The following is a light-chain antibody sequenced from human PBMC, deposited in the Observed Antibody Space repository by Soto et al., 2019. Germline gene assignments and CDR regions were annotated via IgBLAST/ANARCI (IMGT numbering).Light chain of an antibody. J-gene: IGLJ3*02. CDR2: DVN. CDR1: SSDVGSTFNY. Sequence: QSALTQPASVSGSPGQSITISCTGTSSDVGSTFNYVSWYQHHPGKAPRLIMSDVNHRPSGVSDRFSGSKSGNTASLTISGLQAEDEAHYFCSAYSTGSTPVLFGGGTKSPS. CDR3: SAYSTGSTPVL. V-gene: IGLV2-14*03.